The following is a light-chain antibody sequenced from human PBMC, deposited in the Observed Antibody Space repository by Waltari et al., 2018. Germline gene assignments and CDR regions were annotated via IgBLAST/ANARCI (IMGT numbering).Light chain of an antibody. J-gene: IGKJ5*01. CDR2: GAS. CDR3: QQYNNWPPSIT. V-gene: IGKV3-15*01. Sequence: EILMTQSPATLSVSPGESVTLSCRASQSVSSNLAWYQQKSGQAPRLLIYGASTRATAVPARFSGSRSGTEFTLTISSLQSEDFAVYYCQQYNNWPPSITFGQGTRLEIK. CDR1: QSVSSN.